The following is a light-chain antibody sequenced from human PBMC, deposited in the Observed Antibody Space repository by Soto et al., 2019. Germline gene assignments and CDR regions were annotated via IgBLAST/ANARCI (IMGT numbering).Light chain of an antibody. J-gene: IGKJ5*01. CDR1: QTVSSF. V-gene: IGKV3-11*01. CDR2: DAS. Sequence: EIVLTQSPATLSSSPGERSTLSCMASQTVSSFLAWYQQKPGQAPRLFIYDASNRATGVPARFSGSRSGTDFTLTISSLEPEDFAVYYCQQYGSSPITFGQGTRLEIK. CDR3: QQYGSSPIT.